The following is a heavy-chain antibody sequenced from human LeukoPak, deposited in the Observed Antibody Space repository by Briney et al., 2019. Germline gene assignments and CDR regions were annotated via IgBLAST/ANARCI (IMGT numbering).Heavy chain of an antibody. D-gene: IGHD2-2*01. Sequence: GAPLRLSCAASGFTFSTYAMSWVRQAPGKGLEWVSTISGTDGSTYYADSVKGRFTISRDNSKNTLYLQMSSLRAEDTAVYYCAKAACTTSCYYNCWGQGTLVTVSS. V-gene: IGHV3-23*01. CDR2: ISGTDGST. CDR1: GFTFSTYA. J-gene: IGHJ4*02. CDR3: AKAACTTSCYYNC.